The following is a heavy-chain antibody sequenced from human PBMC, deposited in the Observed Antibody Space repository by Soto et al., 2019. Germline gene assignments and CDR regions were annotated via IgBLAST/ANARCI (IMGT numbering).Heavy chain of an antibody. CDR2: IIPIFGTA. Sequence: SVKVSCKASGGTFSRYAISWVRQAPGQGLEWMGGIIPIFGTANYAQKFQGRVTITADESTSTAYMELSSLRSEDTAVYYCARGSYSIAAAGTDYYYYGMDVWGQGTTVTVSS. D-gene: IGHD6-13*01. J-gene: IGHJ6*02. CDR1: GGTFSRYA. V-gene: IGHV1-69*13. CDR3: ARGSYSIAAAGTDYYYYGMDV.